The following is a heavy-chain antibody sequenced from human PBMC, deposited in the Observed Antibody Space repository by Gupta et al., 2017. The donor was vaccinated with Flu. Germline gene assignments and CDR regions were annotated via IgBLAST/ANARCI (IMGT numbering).Heavy chain of an antibody. V-gene: IGHV1-69*06. J-gene: IGHJ6*02. CDR2: IIPIFGTA. CDR1: GGTFSSYA. CDR3: ARAEGTGEPYYYYYYGMDV. Sequence: QVQLVQSGAEVKKPGSSVKVSCKASGGTFSSYAISWVRQAPGQGLEWMGGIIPIFGTANYAQKFQGRVTITADKSTSTAYMELSSLRSEDTAVYYCARAEGTGEPYYYYYYGMDVWGQGTTVTVSS. D-gene: IGHD7-27*01.